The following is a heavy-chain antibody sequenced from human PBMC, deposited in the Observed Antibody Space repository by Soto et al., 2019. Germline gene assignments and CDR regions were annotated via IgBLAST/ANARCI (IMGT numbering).Heavy chain of an antibody. CDR3: AGRYGDAFDL. CDR2: IYYSGST. V-gene: IGHV4-59*08. D-gene: IGHD4-17*01. J-gene: IGHJ3*01. Sequence: QVQLQESGPGLVKPSETLSLTCTVSGGSISSYYWSWIRQPPGKGLEWIGYIYYSGSTNYNPSLXGXVXVXXATSKNQFSLKLSSVTAADTAVYYCAGRYGDAFDLWGQGTMVTVSS. CDR1: GGSISSYY.